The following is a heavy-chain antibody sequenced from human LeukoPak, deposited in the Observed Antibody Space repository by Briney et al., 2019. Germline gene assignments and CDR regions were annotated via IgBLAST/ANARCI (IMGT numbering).Heavy chain of an antibody. D-gene: IGHD5-24*01. J-gene: IGHJ4*02. V-gene: IGHV3-11*06. CDR3: ARGSRTIELGDDY. Sequence: GGSLRLSCAASGFTFSDSYMSWIRQTPGKGLEWLSYISSSSSDTNYADSVKGRFTISRDNAKNSLYLQMNSLRAEDTAVYYCARGSRTIELGDDYWGQGTLVTVSS. CDR2: ISSSSSDT. CDR1: GFTFSDSY.